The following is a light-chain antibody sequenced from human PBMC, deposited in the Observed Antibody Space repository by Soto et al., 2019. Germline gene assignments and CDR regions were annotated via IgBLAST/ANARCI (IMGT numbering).Light chain of an antibody. CDR2: EVS. J-gene: IGLJ1*01. Sequence: QSVLTQPASGTGSPGQSSTISYTRTSSDVGSYNLVSWYQQHPGKAPKLMIYEVSKRPSGVSNRFSGSKSGNTASLTISGLQAEDEADYYCCSYAGSSTLRVFGTGTKVTVL. CDR1: SSDVGSYNL. CDR3: CSYAGSSTLRV. V-gene: IGLV2-23*02.